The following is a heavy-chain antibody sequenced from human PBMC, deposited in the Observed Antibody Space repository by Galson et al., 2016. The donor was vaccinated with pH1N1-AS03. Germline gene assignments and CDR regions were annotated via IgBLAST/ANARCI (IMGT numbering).Heavy chain of an antibody. Sequence: ETLSLTCSVSGAPITSGSHYWTWIRQLPGKGLEWSGYIYYSGTTKFNPSLATRVTMSVDRSKSQFSLNLMSVTAAGTAVYYCARDGQLWPHYYPLDVWGQGTTVTVSS. CDR2: IYYSGTT. CDR3: ARDGQLWPHYYPLDV. CDR1: GAPITSGSHY. J-gene: IGHJ6*02. D-gene: IGHD3-22*01. V-gene: IGHV4-61*01.